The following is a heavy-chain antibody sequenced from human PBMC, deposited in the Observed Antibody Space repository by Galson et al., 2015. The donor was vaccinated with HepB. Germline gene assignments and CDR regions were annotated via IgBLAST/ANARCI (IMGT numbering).Heavy chain of an antibody. CDR2: IRSHGGES. CDR1: GFRFRTYA. V-gene: IGHV3-64D*06. D-gene: IGHD2/OR15-2a*01. J-gene: IGHJ4*02. Sequence: SLRLSCEASGFRFRTYAMHWVRQDQGKGLEYDSAIRSHGGESYYADSVKGRFTISRDNSKNTLLLQMSSLREDDTAMYYCVKDREYVDDFLTTRYFDLWGQETLVTVSS. CDR3: VKDREYVDDFLTTRYFDL.